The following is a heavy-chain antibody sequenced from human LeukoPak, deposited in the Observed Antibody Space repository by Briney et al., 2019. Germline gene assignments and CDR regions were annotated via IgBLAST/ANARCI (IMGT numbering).Heavy chain of an antibody. V-gene: IGHV3-74*01. CDR2: INTDGSST. CDR3: ISSSPSFDY. J-gene: IGHJ4*02. CDR1: GFTFSSYS. Sequence: GGSLRLSCAASGFTFSSYSMNWVRQAPGKGLVWVSRINTDGSSTSYADSVKGRFTISRDNAKDTLCLQMSSLRAEDSAVYYCISSSPSFDYWGQGTLVTVSS.